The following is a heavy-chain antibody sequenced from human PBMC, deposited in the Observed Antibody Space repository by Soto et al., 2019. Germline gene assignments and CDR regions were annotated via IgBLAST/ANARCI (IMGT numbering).Heavy chain of an antibody. D-gene: IGHD2-15*01. Sequence: QVQLVESGGGLVKPGGSLRLSCAASGFTFSDYYMTWIRQAPGKGPEWVSYISSSSTNTINYADSVKGRFTISRDNAKNSLYLQINSLRAEDTAVYYCARSSATPNGWWGFGLDVWGQGTSVIVSS. J-gene: IGHJ6*02. V-gene: IGHV3-11*01. CDR3: ARSSATPNGWWGFGLDV. CDR2: ISSSSTNTI. CDR1: GFTFSDYY.